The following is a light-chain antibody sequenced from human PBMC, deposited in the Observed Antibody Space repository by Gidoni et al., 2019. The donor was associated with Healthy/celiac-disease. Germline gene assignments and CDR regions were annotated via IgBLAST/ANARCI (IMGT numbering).Light chain of an antibody. CDR1: QSVSSY. V-gene: IGKV3-11*01. CDR2: EAS. Sequence: EIVLTQSPATLSLSPGERATLSCRASQSVSSYLAWYQQKPGQAPRLLIYEASNRATGIPARFSCSGSGTDFTLPISSLEPEDFAVYYCQQRSNWALTFGGGTKVEIK. J-gene: IGKJ4*01. CDR3: QQRSNWALT.